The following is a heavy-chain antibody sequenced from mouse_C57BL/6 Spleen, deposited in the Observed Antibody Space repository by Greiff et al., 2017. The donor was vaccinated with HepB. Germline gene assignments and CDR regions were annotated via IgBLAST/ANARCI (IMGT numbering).Heavy chain of an antibody. J-gene: IGHJ2*01. D-gene: IGHD1-1*01. Sequence: QVQLQQSGAELVRPGASVTLSCKASGYTFTDYEMHWVKQTPVHGLEWIGAIDPETGGTAYNQKFKGKAILTADKSSSTAYMELRSLTSEDSAVYYCTRGGITTVVATNYFDYWGQGTTLTVSS. CDR2: IDPETGGT. V-gene: IGHV1-15*01. CDR3: TRGGITTVVATNYFDY. CDR1: GYTFTDYE.